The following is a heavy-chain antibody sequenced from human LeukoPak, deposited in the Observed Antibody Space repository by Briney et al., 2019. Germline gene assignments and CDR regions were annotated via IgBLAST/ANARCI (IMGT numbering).Heavy chain of an antibody. Sequence: KPSETLSLTCTVSGGSISSYYWSWIRQPPGKGLEWIGYIYYSGSTNYNPSLKSRVTISVDTSKNQFSLKLSSVTAADTAVYYCARDRILTGYGIDYWGQGTLVTVSS. CDR1: GGSISSYY. V-gene: IGHV4-59*01. D-gene: IGHD3-9*01. CDR3: ARDRILTGYGIDY. J-gene: IGHJ4*02. CDR2: IYYSGST.